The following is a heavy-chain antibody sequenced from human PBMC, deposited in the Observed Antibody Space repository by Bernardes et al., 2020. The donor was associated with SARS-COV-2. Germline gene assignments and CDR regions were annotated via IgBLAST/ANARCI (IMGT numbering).Heavy chain of an antibody. J-gene: IGHJ5*02. CDR3: AGLVWQSSGWYNWFDP. Sequence: SETLSLTCTVSGGSIISSSYYWGWIRQPPGKGLEWIGSIYYSGTTYYNPSLKSRVTISIDTSKNQFSLKLSSVTAADTAMFFCAGLVWQSSGWYNWFDPWGQGTLVTVSS. CDR1: GGSIISSSYY. V-gene: IGHV4-39*01. CDR2: IYYSGTT. D-gene: IGHD6-19*01.